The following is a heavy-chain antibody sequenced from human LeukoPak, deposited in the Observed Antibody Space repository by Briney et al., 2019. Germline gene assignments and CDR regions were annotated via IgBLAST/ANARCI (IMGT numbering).Heavy chain of an antibody. CDR2: IYTSGST. D-gene: IGHD3-22*01. CDR1: GGPISSYY. Sequence: SETLSLTCTVSGGPISSYYWSWIRQPAGKGLEWIGRIYTSGSTNYNPSLKSRVTMSVDTSKNQFSLKLSSVTAADTAVYYCARGYYYDSSGYLDAFDIWGQGTMVTVSS. V-gene: IGHV4-4*07. CDR3: ARGYYYDSSGYLDAFDI. J-gene: IGHJ3*02.